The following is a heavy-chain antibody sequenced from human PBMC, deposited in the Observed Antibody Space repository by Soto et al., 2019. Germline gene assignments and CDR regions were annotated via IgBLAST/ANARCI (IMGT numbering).Heavy chain of an antibody. CDR1: GGSISSGDYY. J-gene: IGHJ6*02. CDR3: ATAYCGGDCYSAQGGYYYGMDV. D-gene: IGHD2-21*02. Sequence: QVQLQESGPGLVKPSQTLSLTCTVSGGSISSGDYYWSWIRQPPGKGLEWIGYIYYSGSTYYNPSLKSRVTISVDTSKNQFSLKLSSVTAADTAVYYCATAYCGGDCYSAQGGYYYGMDVWGQGTTVTVSS. V-gene: IGHV4-30-4*01. CDR2: IYYSGST.